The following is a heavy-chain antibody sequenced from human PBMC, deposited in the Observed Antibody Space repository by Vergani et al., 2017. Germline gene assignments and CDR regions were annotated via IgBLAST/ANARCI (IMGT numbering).Heavy chain of an antibody. CDR1: GFTFINAW. D-gene: IGHD3-22*01. CDR2: IKSKTDGGTT. Sequence: EVQLVESGGGLVKPGGSLRLSCAASGFTFINAWMTWVRQAPGKGLEWVGRIKSKTDGGTTYYAAPVKGKFTISRDDSKNTLYLQMNSLRAEDTAVYYCARGRPTYYYDSSGYYPFDYWGQGTLVTVSS. J-gene: IGHJ4*02. CDR3: ARGRPTYYYDSSGYYPFDY. V-gene: IGHV3-15*01.